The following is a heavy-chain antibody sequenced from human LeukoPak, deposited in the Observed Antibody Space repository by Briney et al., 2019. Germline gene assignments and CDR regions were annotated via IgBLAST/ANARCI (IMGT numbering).Heavy chain of an antibody. J-gene: IGHJ6*03. V-gene: IGHV3-23*01. Sequence: GGSLRLSCAAAGFTVSTSAMSWVRQAPGKGLEWVSGISGSGGGTYYADSVKGRFSISRDISKNTLYLQMNSLRAEDTAVYYCAKANRGTYSSGWYRAGFYYMDVWGKGTTVTVSS. CDR2: ISGSGGGT. D-gene: IGHD6-13*01. CDR1: GFTVSTSA. CDR3: AKANRGTYSSGWYRAGFYYMDV.